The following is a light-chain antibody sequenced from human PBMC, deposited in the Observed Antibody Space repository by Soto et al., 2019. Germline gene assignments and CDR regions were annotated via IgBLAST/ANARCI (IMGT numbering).Light chain of an antibody. CDR3: QQYNSYPWT. V-gene: IGKV1-5*03. CDR2: KAS. CDR1: QSISSW. Sequence: DIQMTQSPSTLSASVGDRVIITCRASQSISSWLAWYQQKPGKAPKLLIYKASSLESGVPSRFSGSGSGTEFTLTISSLQPDDFATYYCQQYNSYPWTFGQGTKVDIK. J-gene: IGKJ1*01.